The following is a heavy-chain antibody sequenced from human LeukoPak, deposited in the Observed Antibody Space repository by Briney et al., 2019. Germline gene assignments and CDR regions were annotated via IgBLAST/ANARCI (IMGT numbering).Heavy chain of an antibody. CDR2: IYYSGST. Sequence: PSETLSLTCTVSGGSISSYYWSWIRQPPGKGLEWIGYIYYSGSTNYNPSLKSRVTISVDTSKNQLSLKLSSVTAADTAVYYCARGYHDFSGYWLSYFGYWGQGTLVTVSS. J-gene: IGHJ4*02. CDR3: ARGYHDFSGYWLSYFGY. V-gene: IGHV4-59*01. D-gene: IGHD3-22*01. CDR1: GGSISSYY.